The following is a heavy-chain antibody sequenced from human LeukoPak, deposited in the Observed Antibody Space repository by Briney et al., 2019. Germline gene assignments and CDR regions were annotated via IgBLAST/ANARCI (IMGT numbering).Heavy chain of an antibody. J-gene: IGHJ5*02. Sequence: GASVKVSCKASGYTFTSYGISWVRQAPGQGLEWMGWISAYNGNTNYAQKLQGRVTMTTDTSTSTAYMELRSLRSDDTAVYYCARESSQGYCSGGSCPNWFDPWGQETLVTVSS. D-gene: IGHD2-15*01. CDR1: GYTFTSYG. CDR3: ARESSQGYCSGGSCPNWFDP. CDR2: ISAYNGNT. V-gene: IGHV1-18*01.